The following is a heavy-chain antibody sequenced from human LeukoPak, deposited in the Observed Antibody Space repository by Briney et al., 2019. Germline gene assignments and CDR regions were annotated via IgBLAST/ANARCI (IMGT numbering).Heavy chain of an antibody. J-gene: IGHJ4*02. Sequence: PGGSLRLSCAASGFTFSSYAMSWVRQAPGKGLEWVSAISGSGGSTYYADSVKGRFTISRDNPKNTLYLQMNSLRAEDTAVYYCAKGSGSSWYDGYFDYWGQGTLVTVSS. CDR1: GFTFSSYA. D-gene: IGHD6-13*01. V-gene: IGHV3-23*01. CDR3: AKGSGSSWYDGYFDY. CDR2: ISGSGGST.